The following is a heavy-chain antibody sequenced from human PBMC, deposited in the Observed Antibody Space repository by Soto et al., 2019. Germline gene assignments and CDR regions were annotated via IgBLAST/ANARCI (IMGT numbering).Heavy chain of an antibody. CDR3: ARDFPYCGSTSCYSAAPKY. J-gene: IGHJ4*02. Sequence: PGGSLRLSCAASGFSLSNYAMHWVRQTPDKGLEWVAFMSHDGSSSFYADSVKGRFTISRDNSKTTLYLQMNSLSTEDTAVYYCARDFPYCGSTSCYSAAPKYWGQGTLVTVSS. CDR2: MSHDGSSS. D-gene: IGHD2-2*01. CDR1: GFSLSNYA. V-gene: IGHV3-30-3*01.